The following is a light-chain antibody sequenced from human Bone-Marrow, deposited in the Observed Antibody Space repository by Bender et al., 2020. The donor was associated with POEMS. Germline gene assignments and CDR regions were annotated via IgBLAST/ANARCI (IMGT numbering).Light chain of an antibody. CDR1: SSDVGGYNY. J-gene: IGLJ2*01. Sequence: QSALTQPASVSGSPGQSITISCTGTSSDVGGYNYVSWYQQHPGKAPKFMIYDVSKRPSGVPDRFSGSKSGNTASLTISGLQAEDEADYYCCSYAGSYTLVFGGGTTLTVL. CDR2: DVS. CDR3: CSYAGSYTLV. V-gene: IGLV2-11*01.